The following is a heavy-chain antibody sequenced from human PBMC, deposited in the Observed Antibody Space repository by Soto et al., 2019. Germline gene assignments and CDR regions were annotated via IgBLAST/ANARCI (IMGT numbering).Heavy chain of an antibody. J-gene: IGHJ3*02. V-gene: IGHV1-18*01. CDR3: ARDRTPYYDFWSGYSPTAFDI. D-gene: IGHD3-3*01. CDR1: GYTFTSYG. Sequence: ASVKVSCKASGYTFTSYGISWVRQAPGQGLEWMGWISAYNGNTNYAQKLQGRVTMTTDTSTSTAYMELRSLRSDDTAVYYCARDRTPYYDFWSGYSPTAFDIWGQGTMVTVSS. CDR2: ISAYNGNT.